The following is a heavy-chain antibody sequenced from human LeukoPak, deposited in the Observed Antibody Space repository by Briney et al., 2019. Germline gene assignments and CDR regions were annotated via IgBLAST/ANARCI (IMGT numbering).Heavy chain of an antibody. CDR2: ISYDGSNK. D-gene: IGHD2-21*02. CDR1: GFTFSSYG. J-gene: IGHJ4*02. Sequence: GGSLRLSCAASGFTFSSYGMHWVRQAPGKGLEWVAVISYDGSNKYYADSVKGRFTISSDNSKNTLYLQMNSLRAEDTAVYYCAREANCGGDCYSSYYFDYWGQGTLVTVSS. V-gene: IGHV3-30*03. CDR3: AREANCGGDCYSSYYFDY.